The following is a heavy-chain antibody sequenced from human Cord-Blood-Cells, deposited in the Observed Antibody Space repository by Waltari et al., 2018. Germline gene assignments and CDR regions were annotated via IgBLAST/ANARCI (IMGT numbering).Heavy chain of an antibody. D-gene: IGHD6-6*01. CDR3: AKDLEEGSSFDY. V-gene: IGHV3-30*18. Sequence: QVQLVESGGGVVQPGRSLRLSCAASGFTFSSYGMHWVRQAPGKGVEWVAVISYDGSNKYYADSVKGRFTISRDNSKNTLYLQMNSLRAEDTAVYYCAKDLEEGSSFDYWGQGTLVTVSS. J-gene: IGHJ4*02. CDR1: GFTFSSYG. CDR2: ISYDGSNK.